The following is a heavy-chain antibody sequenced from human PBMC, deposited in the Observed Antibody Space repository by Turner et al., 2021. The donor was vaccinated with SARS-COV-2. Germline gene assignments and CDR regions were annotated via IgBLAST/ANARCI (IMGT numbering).Heavy chain of an antibody. CDR3: TGRGKVSYTWFDP. CDR1: GFTFSDAY. V-gene: IGHV3-15*01. CDR2: IKSKTDGGTT. D-gene: IGHD2-8*01. J-gene: IGHJ5*02. Sequence: EVQLVESGGGLVKPGGSLRLSCAASGFTFSDAYMSWVRQAPGKGLEWGGRIKSKTDGGTTDYAAPVKGRFTISRDDSENTLYLQMNSLKTEDTAVYYCTGRGKVSYTWFDPWGQGTLVTVSS.